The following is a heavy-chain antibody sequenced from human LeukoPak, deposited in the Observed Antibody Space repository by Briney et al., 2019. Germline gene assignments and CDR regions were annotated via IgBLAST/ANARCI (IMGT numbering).Heavy chain of an antibody. J-gene: IGHJ4*02. CDR3: AREHYYDSSGYDY. D-gene: IGHD3-22*01. CDR1: GFTFSSYS. CDR2: ISSSSSYI. V-gene: IGHV3-21*01. Sequence: PGRSLRLSCAASGFTFSSYSMNWVRQAPGKGLEWVSSISSSSSYIYYADSVKGRFTISRDNAKNSLYLQMNSLRAEDTAVYYCAREHYYDSSGYDYWGQGTLVTVSS.